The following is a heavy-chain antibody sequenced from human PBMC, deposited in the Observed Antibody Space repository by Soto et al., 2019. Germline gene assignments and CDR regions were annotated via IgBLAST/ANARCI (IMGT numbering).Heavy chain of an antibody. Sequence: QITLKESGPTLVKPTQTLTLTCTVSGFSLSTRGMGVGWIRQPPGKALEWLALIYWDDDKRYSPSMKSRLTLTKDTSKNQVVLTLTNVDPVDTGTYYCARASSGYYGMDVWGQGTTVTVSS. V-gene: IGHV2-5*02. CDR3: ARASSGYYGMDV. J-gene: IGHJ6*02. CDR2: IYWDDDK. CDR1: GFSLSTRGMG. D-gene: IGHD6-6*01.